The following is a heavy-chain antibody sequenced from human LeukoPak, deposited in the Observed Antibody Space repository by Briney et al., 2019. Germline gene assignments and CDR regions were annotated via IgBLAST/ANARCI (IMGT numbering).Heavy chain of an antibody. D-gene: IGHD6-13*01. CDR1: GGSISSGGYY. V-gene: IGHV4-30-2*01. CDR2: IYHSGST. J-gene: IGHJ4*02. CDR3: ARGEQQLDY. Sequence: SETLSLTCTVSGGSISSGGYYWSWIRQPPGKGLEWIGYIYHSGSTYYNPSLKSRVTISVDRSKNQFSLKLSSVTAADTAVCYCARGEQQLDYWGQGTLVTVSS.